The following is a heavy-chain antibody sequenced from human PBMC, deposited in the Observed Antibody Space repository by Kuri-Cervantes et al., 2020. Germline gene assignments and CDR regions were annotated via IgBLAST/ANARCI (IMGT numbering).Heavy chain of an antibody. D-gene: IGHD1-26*01. V-gene: IGHV3-74*01. Sequence: GGSLRLSCEVSGFTFSSYWMHWVRQVPGKGLVWVSRINSDGSITSYADSVKGRFTISRDNAKSTLYLQMSSLRAEDTAVYYCARGIVSGSYGEFDPWGQGTLVTVSS. CDR2: INSDGSIT. CDR1: GFTFSSYW. CDR3: ARGIVSGSYGEFDP. J-gene: IGHJ5*02.